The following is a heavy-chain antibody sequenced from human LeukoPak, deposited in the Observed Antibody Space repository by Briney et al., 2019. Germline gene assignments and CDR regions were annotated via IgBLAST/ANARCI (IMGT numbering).Heavy chain of an antibody. V-gene: IGHV4-59*01. D-gene: IGHD3-10*01. CDR3: AREEDDYGSGTGGY. CDR2: IYYSGST. Sequence: SETLSLTCTVSGGSISSYYWSWIRQPPGKGLEWIGYIYYSGSTNYNPSLKSRVTISVDTSKNQFSLKLSSVTAADTAVYYCAREEDDYGSGTGGYWGQGTLVTVSS. CDR1: GGSISSYY. J-gene: IGHJ4*02.